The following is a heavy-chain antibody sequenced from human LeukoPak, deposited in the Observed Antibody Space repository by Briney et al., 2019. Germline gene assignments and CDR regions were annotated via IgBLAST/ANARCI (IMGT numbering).Heavy chain of an antibody. D-gene: IGHD3-22*01. Sequence: SETLSLTCAVYGGSFSGYYWSWIRRPPGKGLEWIGEINHSGSTNYNPSLKSRVTISVDTSKNQFSLKPSSVTAADTAVYYCARGRAYYDSSGYSYWGQGTLVTVSS. CDR3: ARGRAYYDSSGYSY. J-gene: IGHJ4*02. CDR1: GGSFSGYY. CDR2: INHSGST. V-gene: IGHV4-34*01.